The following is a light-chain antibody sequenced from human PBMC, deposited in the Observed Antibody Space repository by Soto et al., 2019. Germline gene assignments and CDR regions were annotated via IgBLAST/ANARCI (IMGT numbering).Light chain of an antibody. CDR3: SSYTSSSSYV. J-gene: IGLJ1*01. CDR1: SSDVGGYNY. V-gene: IGLV2-14*01. CDR2: DVS. Sequence: QSALTQPASVSVSPGQSITISCTGTSSDVGGYNYVSWYQQHPGKAPKIMIYDVSNRPSGVSNRFSGSKSGNTASLTISGLQAEDESDYYCSSYTSSSSYVFGTGTKLTVL.